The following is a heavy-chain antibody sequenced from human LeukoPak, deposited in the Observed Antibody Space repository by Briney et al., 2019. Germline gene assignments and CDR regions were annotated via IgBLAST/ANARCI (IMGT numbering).Heavy chain of an antibody. Sequence: KPSDTLPLTCTVSGVSISTYYWNWIRQPPGKGLEWIGRIHYSGSTKYNPSLVSRVTISLDPSKNQFSLSLNSVTAADTAVYFCARHPLKAYVSDWFDPWGQGTLVTVSS. CDR1: GVSISTYY. V-gene: IGHV4-59*08. CDR3: ARHPLKAYVSDWFDP. D-gene: IGHD3-10*02. CDR2: IHYSGST. J-gene: IGHJ5*02.